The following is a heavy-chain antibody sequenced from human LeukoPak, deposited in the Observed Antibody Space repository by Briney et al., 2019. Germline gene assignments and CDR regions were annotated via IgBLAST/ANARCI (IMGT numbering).Heavy chain of an antibody. D-gene: IGHD3-22*01. CDR1: GGSISSNY. Sequence: SETLSLTCSVSGGSISSNYWSWIRQPPGKGLEWIGYIDYSGSTNYNPSLKSRVTISVDTSKNQFSLKLNSVTAADTALYYCANNYYDVHGYYHFDYWGQGALVTVSS. J-gene: IGHJ4*02. CDR3: ANNYYDVHGYYHFDY. V-gene: IGHV4-59*01. CDR2: IDYSGST.